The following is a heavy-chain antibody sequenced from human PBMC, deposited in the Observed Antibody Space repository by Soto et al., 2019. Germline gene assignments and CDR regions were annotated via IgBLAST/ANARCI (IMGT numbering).Heavy chain of an antibody. J-gene: IGHJ4*02. V-gene: IGHV4-4*07. CDR2: FSLSGTT. CDR3: ARGMTPPGAPAWYYFDS. Sequence: PSETLSLTCTFSGASITGSSYWSWILQPAGKGLEWIGRFSLSGTTNYNPSLRSRVTMSADVSKNQFSLRLTSVTAADTALYYCARGMTPPGAPAWYYFDSWGQGTLVTVS. D-gene: IGHD2-8*02. CDR1: GASITGSSY.